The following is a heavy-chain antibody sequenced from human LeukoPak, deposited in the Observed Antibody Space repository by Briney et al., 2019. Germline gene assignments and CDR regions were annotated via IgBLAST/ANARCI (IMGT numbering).Heavy chain of an antibody. CDR2: IYTSGST. CDR3: ARQHCSTISCYHMDV. D-gene: IGHD2-2*01. CDR1: GGSISYYY. Sequence: PSETLSLTCTVSGGSISYYYWSWIRQPPGKGLEWIGYIYTSGSTNYNPSLKSRVTVSVDTSKNQISLKMSSVTAADTAVYYCARQHCSTISCYHMDVWGKGTTVTVSS. V-gene: IGHV4-4*09. J-gene: IGHJ6*03.